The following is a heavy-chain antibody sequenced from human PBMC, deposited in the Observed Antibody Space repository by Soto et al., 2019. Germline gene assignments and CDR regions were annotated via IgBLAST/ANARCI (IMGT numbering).Heavy chain of an antibody. CDR2: IYYSGST. Sequence: PSETLSLTCTVSGGSISSGDYYWSWIRQPPGKGLEWIGYIYYSGSTYYNPSLKSRVTISVDTSKNQFSLKLSSVTAADTAVYYCDRGTYSSPFSYWGQGTLVTVSS. J-gene: IGHJ4*02. CDR3: DRGTYSSPFSY. D-gene: IGHD6-13*01. V-gene: IGHV4-30-4*01. CDR1: GGSISSGDYY.